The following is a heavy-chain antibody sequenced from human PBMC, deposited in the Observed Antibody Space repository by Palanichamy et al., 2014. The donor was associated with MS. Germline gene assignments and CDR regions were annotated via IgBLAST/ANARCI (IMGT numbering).Heavy chain of an antibody. D-gene: IGHD6-19*01. CDR1: GGSFSGYY. CDR2: INHSGST. V-gene: IGHV4-34*01. Sequence: QVQLQQWGAGLLKPSETLSLTCAVYGGSFSGYYWSWIRQPPGKGLEWIGEINHSGSTNYNPSLKSRVTISVDTSKNQFSLKLSSVTAADTAVYYCARDPGYSSGWYRGGGYYYYHGMDVWGQGTTVTVSS. CDR3: ARDPGYSSGWYRGGGYYYYHGMDV. J-gene: IGHJ6*02.